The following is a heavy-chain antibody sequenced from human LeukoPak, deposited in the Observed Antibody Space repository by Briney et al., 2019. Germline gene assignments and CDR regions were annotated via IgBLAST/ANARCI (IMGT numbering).Heavy chain of an antibody. Sequence: SETLSLTCTVSGGSISSYYWSWIWQPPGKGLEWIGYFYYSGNSNYNPSLKSRVTISGDTSKNQFSLKLSSVTAADTAIYYCARVSPAVGAFDIWGRGTMVTVSS. CDR1: GGSISSYY. J-gene: IGHJ3*02. CDR2: FYYSGNS. V-gene: IGHV4-59*01. CDR3: ARVSPAVGAFDI. D-gene: IGHD6-13*01.